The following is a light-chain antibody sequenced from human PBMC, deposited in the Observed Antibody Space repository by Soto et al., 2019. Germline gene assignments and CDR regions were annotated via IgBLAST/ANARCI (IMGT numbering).Light chain of an antibody. V-gene: IGKV3-15*01. Sequence: EIVMTQSPATLSVSPGERATLSCRASQSVSSNVGWYQQKPGQAPRLLIFGATTRATGVPARFSGSGSGTEFTLTISSLQSEDFAVYYCHQYNTWPTWTFGQGTKVEIK. CDR1: QSVSSN. CDR3: HQYNTWPTWT. CDR2: GAT. J-gene: IGKJ1*01.